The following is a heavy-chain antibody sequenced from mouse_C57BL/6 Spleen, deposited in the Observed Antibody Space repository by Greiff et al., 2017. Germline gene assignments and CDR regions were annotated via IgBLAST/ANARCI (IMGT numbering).Heavy chain of an antibody. CDR2: IDPNSGGT. V-gene: IGHV1-72*01. Sequence: QVQLQQPGAELVKPGASVKLSCKASGYTFTSYWMHWVKQRPGRGLEWIGRIDPNSGGTKYNEKFKSKATLTVDKPSSTAYVQLSSLTSEDSAVYYCARGVYYDYGGYAMDYWGQGTPVTVSS. CDR3: ARGVYYDYGGYAMDY. J-gene: IGHJ4*01. CDR1: GYTFTSYW. D-gene: IGHD2-4*01.